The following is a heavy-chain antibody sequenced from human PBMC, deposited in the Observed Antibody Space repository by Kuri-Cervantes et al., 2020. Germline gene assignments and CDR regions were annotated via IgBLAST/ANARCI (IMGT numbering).Heavy chain of an antibody. J-gene: IGHJ5*02. CDR3: ARRRGRGYYDSSGYWLDP. D-gene: IGHD3-22*01. CDR2: INHSGST. V-gene: IGHV4-34*01. CDR1: GGSFSGYY. Sequence: SQTLSLTCAVYGGSFSGYYWSWIRQPPGKGLEWIGEINHSGSTNYNPSLKSRVTISVDTSKNQFSLKLSSVTAADTAVYYCARRRGRGYYDSSGYWLDPWGQGTLVTVSS.